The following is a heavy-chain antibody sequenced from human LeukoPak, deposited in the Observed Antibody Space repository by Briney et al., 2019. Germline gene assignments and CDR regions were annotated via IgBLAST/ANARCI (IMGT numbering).Heavy chain of an antibody. D-gene: IGHD1-26*01. CDR1: GFTFSDYY. CDR2: ISSSGSTI. J-gene: IGHJ6*02. CDR3: ARGAQVGAAGLYYYGMDV. V-gene: IGHV3-11*01. Sequence: KPGGSRRLSCAASGFTFSDYYMSWIRQAPGKGLEWVSYISSSGSTIYYGDSVKGRFTISRNNAENSLYMQMNSLRAEDTAVYYCARGAQVGAAGLYYYGMDVWGQGTTVTVSS.